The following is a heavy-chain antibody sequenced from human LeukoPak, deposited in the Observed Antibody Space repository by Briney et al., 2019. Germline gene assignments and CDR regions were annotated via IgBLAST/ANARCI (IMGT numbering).Heavy chain of an antibody. CDR3: ARGRKIWYDILTGSPGGYNWFDP. J-gene: IGHJ5*02. D-gene: IGHD3-9*01. CDR2: INHSGST. CDR1: GGSFSGYY. V-gene: IGHV4-34*01. Sequence: SETLSLTCAVYGGSFSGYYWSWIRQPPGKGLEWIGEINHSGSTNYNPSLKSRGTISVDTSKNQFSLKLSSVTAADTAVYYCARGRKIWYDILTGSPGGYNWFDPWGQGTLVTVSS.